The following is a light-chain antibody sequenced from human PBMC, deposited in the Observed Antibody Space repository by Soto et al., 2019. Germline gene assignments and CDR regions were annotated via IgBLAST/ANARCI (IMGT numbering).Light chain of an antibody. CDR3: QQYNDNWPT. Sequence: EIVMTQSPATLSASAGETVTLSCRASQTIRTSLAWYQHKPGQAPRLLIYGASRRDTGFPARFSGSGSETEFTLSISSLQSEDFAVYYCQQYNDNWPTFGQGTKVDIK. J-gene: IGKJ1*01. CDR2: GAS. V-gene: IGKV3-15*01. CDR1: QTIRTS.